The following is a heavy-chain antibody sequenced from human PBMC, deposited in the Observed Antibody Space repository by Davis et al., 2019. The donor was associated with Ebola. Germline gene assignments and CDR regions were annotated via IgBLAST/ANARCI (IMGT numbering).Heavy chain of an antibody. J-gene: IGHJ5*02. Sequence: ASVKVSCKASGYTFTAYYMHWVRQAPGQGLEWMGWINPNSGGTNYAQKFQGRVTMTRDTSIITAYMELSGLRSDDTAVYYCARDRACSGGSCYRWFDPWGQGTLVTVSS. CDR1: GYTFTAYY. CDR3: ARDRACSGGSCYRWFDP. CDR2: INPNSGGT. V-gene: IGHV1-2*02. D-gene: IGHD2-15*01.